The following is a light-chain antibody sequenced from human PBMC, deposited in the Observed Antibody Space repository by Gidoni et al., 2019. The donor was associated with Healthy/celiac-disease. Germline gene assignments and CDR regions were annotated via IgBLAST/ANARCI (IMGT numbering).Light chain of an antibody. CDR3: QQYGSSPPYT. CDR1: HSVSSSY. CDR2: GAS. V-gene: IGKV3-20*01. J-gene: IGKJ2*01. Sequence: EVVLTQSLRTLSLSPGETATLSCRASHSVSSSYLAWYQQKPGQAPRLLIYGASSRATGIPDRCSGSGSGTDFTLTISRLEPEDVAVDYCQQYGSSPPYTFGQGTKLEIK.